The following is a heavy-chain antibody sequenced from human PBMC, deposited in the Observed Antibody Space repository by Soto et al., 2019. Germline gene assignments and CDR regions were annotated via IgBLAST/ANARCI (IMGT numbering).Heavy chain of an antibody. CDR1: GFTFSSYA. V-gene: IGHV3-30-3*01. J-gene: IGHJ6*02. D-gene: IGHD2-2*01. CDR3: ERVRCSSTRCYQSYYGMDV. CDR2: ISYDGSNK. Sequence: GGSLRLSCAASGFTFSSYAMHWVRQAPGKGLEWVAVISYDGSNKYYADSVKGRFTISRDNSKNTLYLQMNSLRAEDTAVYYCERVRCSSTRCYQSYYGMDVWGQGTTVTVSS.